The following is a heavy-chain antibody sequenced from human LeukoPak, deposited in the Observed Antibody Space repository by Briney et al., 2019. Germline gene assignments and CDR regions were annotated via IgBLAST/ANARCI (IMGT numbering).Heavy chain of an antibody. CDR2: VNESGGT. V-gene: IGHV4-34*01. CDR3: ARGQGATVPQVGKNWFDP. Sequence: SETLSLTCAVFGGSFSGYYWSWIRQTPAKGMEWIWEVNESGGTNISPSLRSRVILSVDTSKNQFSLKLISVTVADTAIYYCARGQGATVPQVGKNWFDPWGQGTRVTVSS. J-gene: IGHJ5*02. CDR1: GGSFSGYY. D-gene: IGHD1-26*01.